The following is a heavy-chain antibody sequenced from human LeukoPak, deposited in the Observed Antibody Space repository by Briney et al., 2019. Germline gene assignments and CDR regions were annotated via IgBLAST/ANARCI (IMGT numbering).Heavy chain of an antibody. V-gene: IGHV3-30*02. CDR2: IWYDGSNK. CDR3: AKDGGNWAFDI. J-gene: IGHJ3*02. Sequence: GGSLRLSCAASGFTFSIYGMHWVRQAPGKGLEWVAVIWYDGSNKYYADSVKGRFTISRDNSKNTLYLQMNSLKPEDTTVYYCAKDGGNWAFDIWGQGTMVTVSS. CDR1: GFTFSIYG. D-gene: IGHD1-1*01.